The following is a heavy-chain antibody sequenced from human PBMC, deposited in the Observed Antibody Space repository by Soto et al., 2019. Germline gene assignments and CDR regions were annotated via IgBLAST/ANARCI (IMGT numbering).Heavy chain of an antibody. CDR1: RFTFSTYE. J-gene: IGHJ4*02. Sequence: GGSLRLSCAASRFTFSTYEMNWVRQAPGKGLEWVSYISTSGSTVYYADSVKGRFTISGDNTRNSLYLQMNSLRDEDTALYYCVRYCSTALCNGVATRTFAYWGQGTLVTVSS. CDR2: ISTSGSTV. CDR3: VRYCSTALCNGVATRTFAY. D-gene: IGHD5-12*01. V-gene: IGHV3-48*03.